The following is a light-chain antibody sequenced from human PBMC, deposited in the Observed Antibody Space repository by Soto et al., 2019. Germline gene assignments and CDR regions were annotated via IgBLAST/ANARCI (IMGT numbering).Light chain of an antibody. Sequence: DIVLTQSPGTLSLSPGERATLSCRTSQSVGNNYLAWYQQKTGQADRLLIYGASSRATGTPDRFSGSASATDSPPSISRLEPEDSAVYYRQQYSSLRTFGQGTKVDIK. CDR1: QSVGNNY. V-gene: IGKV3-20*01. J-gene: IGKJ1*01. CDR2: GAS. CDR3: QQYSSLRT.